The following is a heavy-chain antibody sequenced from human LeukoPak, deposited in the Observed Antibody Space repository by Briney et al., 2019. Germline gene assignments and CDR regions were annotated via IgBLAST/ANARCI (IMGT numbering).Heavy chain of an antibody. J-gene: IGHJ5*01. V-gene: IGHV4-39*01. Sequence: SETLSLTCTVSAASISSSSHHWGWIRQSPGKGLEWIGSVYYGRTTYYSPSLDSRVTISLDTSATQFSLQLNSVTAADTAVYYCVRHDGRGGATMGALDSWGQGSLVTVSS. CDR3: VRHDGRGGATMGALDS. CDR1: AASISSSSHH. D-gene: IGHD4/OR15-4a*01. CDR2: VYYGRTT.